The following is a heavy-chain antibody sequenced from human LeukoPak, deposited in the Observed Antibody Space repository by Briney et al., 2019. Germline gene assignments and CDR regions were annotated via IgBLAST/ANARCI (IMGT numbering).Heavy chain of an antibody. J-gene: IGHJ4*02. CDR2: IYYSGST. V-gene: IGHV4-39*07. D-gene: IGHD3-22*01. Sequence: SETLSLTCTVSGGSISSSSYYWGWIRQPPGKGLEWIGSIYYSGSTYYNPSLKSRVTISVDTSKNQFSLKLSSVTAADTAVYYCASDSNYYDSSEHFDYWGQGTLVTVSS. CDR1: GGSISSSSYY. CDR3: ASDSNYYDSSEHFDY.